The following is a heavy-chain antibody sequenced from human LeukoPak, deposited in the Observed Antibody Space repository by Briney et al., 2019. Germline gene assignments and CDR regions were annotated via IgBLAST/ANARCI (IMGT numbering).Heavy chain of an antibody. CDR3: ARDRPTGRSRVVVVR. D-gene: IGHD2-2*01. CDR2: ISSGSTYI. CDR1: GFTFSSYS. Sequence: GGSLRLSCAASGFTFSSYSMTWVRQAPGKGLEWVSSISSGSTYIYYADSVKGRFTISRDNTKNSLYLQMNSLRAEDTAVYYCARDRPTGRSRVVVVRWGQGTLVTVSS. J-gene: IGHJ4*02. V-gene: IGHV3-21*01.